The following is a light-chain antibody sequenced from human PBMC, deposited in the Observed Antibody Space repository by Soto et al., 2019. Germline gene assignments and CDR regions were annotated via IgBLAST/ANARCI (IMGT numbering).Light chain of an antibody. CDR2: EVS. V-gene: IGLV2-14*01. Sequence: QSALTQPASVSGSPGQSVTISCTGTSSGVGGYNYVSWYQQHPGKAPKLMISEVSNRPSGVSNRFSGSKSGNTASLTISGLQAEDEADYYCSSYTSSSTRVFGTGTKLTVL. CDR1: SSGVGGYNY. J-gene: IGLJ1*01. CDR3: SSYTSSSTRV.